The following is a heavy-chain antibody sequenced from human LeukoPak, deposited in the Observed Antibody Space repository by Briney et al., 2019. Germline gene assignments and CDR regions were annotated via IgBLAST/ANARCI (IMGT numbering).Heavy chain of an antibody. CDR3: ARVGFGELFDAFDI. V-gene: IGHV3-33*01. J-gene: IGHJ3*02. Sequence: GGSLRLSCAASGFTFSSYGMHWVRQAPGKGLEWVAVIWYDGSNKYYADSVKGRFTISRDNSKNTLYLQMNSLRAEDMAVYYCARVGFGELFDAFDIWGQGTMVTVSS. D-gene: IGHD3-10*01. CDR2: IWYDGSNK. CDR1: GFTFSSYG.